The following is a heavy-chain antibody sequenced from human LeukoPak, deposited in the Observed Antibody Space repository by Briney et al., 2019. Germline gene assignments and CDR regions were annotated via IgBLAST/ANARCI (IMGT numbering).Heavy chain of an antibody. CDR1: GGSISSGDYY. CDR2: IYYSGST. J-gene: IGHJ4*02. D-gene: IGHD2-2*01. Sequence: ASETLSLTCTVSGGSISSGDYYWRWIRQPPGKGLEWIGYIYYSGSTYYNPSLKSRVTISVDTSKNQFSLKLSSVIAADTAVYYCARDGGYCSSTSCYAHWGQGTLVTVSS. V-gene: IGHV4-30-4*01. CDR3: ARDGGYCSSTSCYAH.